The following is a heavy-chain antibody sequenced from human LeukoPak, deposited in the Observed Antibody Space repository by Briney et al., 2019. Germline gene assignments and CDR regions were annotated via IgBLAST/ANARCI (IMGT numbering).Heavy chain of an antibody. CDR1: GGTFRNYA. J-gene: IGHJ4*02. CDR2: IIPILCIA. V-gene: IGHV1-69*04. CDR3: AGDAGGIEDACTTDY. D-gene: IGHD6-13*01. Sequence: ASVKVSCQASGGTFRNYAISWVRQAPGQGLEWMGMIIPILCIANYVQKFQGRVTITADKSTRKEDMELSGLTSEDTAVDYFAGDAGGIEDACTTDYSGQGTLVTVSS.